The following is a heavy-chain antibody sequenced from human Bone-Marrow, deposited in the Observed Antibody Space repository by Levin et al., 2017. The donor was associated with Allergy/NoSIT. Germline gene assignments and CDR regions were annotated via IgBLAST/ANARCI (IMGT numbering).Heavy chain of an antibody. V-gene: IGHV4-39*01. D-gene: IGHD3-22*01. J-gene: IGHJ4*02. CDR2: IYYSGST. Sequence: SQTLSLTCTVSGGSIRSANYYWGWIRQSPGKGLEWIGSIYYSGSTYYNPSLKSRVTISVDTSNNQFSLNLSSVTAADTTVYYCATAPREDYDSSGYYFFESWGQGNLVTVSS. CDR1: GGSIRSANYY. CDR3: ATAPREDYDSSGYYFFES.